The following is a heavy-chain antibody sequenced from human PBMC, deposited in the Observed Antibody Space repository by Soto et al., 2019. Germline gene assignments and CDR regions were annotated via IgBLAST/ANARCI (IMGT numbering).Heavy chain of an antibody. CDR1: GFSLSTSGVG. D-gene: IGHD5-18*01. Sequence: GPTLVNPTQALTLTCTFSGFSLSTSGVGVGWIRQPPGKALEWLALIYWNDDKRYSPSLKSRLTITKDTSKNQVVLTMTNMDPVDTATYYCARIQLWTFFDYWGQGTLVTVSS. CDR3: ARIQLWTFFDY. CDR2: IYWNDDK. V-gene: IGHV2-5*01. J-gene: IGHJ4*02.